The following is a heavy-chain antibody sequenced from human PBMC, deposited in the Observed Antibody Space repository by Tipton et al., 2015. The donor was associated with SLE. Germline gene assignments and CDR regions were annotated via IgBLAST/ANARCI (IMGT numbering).Heavy chain of an antibody. CDR3: ARQGGRQWFDP. D-gene: IGHD3-16*01. J-gene: IGHJ5*02. Sequence: TLSLTCAVYGGSFSGYYWSWIRQPPGKGLEWIASLDDSGHTNYNPSLSSRITTSIDTSKNQFSLKLSSVTAADTAVYYCARQGGRQWFDPWGQGTLVTVSS. V-gene: IGHV4-34*01. CDR2: LDDSGHT. CDR1: GGSFSGYY.